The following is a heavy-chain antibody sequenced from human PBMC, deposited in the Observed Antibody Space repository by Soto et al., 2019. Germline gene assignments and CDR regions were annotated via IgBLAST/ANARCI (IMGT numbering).Heavy chain of an antibody. CDR2: FRAGGDDGTT. Sequence: GGSLRLSCVASGFTFSSYSMSWVRQAPGKGLEWVSGFRAGGDDGTTYYADSVKGRFTISRDNSKNTLYLQMNSLRAEDTAVYYWAKDLIVPAARVNWFDPWDQGTLVTVAS. CDR3: AKDLIVPAARVNWFDP. CDR1: GFTFSSYS. J-gene: IGHJ5*02. V-gene: IGHV3-23*01. D-gene: IGHD2-2*01.